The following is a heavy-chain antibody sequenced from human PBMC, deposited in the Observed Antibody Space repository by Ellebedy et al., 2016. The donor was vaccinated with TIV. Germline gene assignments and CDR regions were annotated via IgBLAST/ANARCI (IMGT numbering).Heavy chain of an antibody. Sequence: GESLKISCAASGFTFSSYAMHWVRQAPGKGLEWVAVISYDGSNKYYADSVKGRFTISRDNSKHTLYLQMNSLRAEDTAVYYCASPSYDSSGYYYDYFDYWGQGTLVTVSS. CDR3: ASPSYDSSGYYYDYFDY. CDR1: GFTFSSYA. J-gene: IGHJ4*02. D-gene: IGHD3-22*01. V-gene: IGHV3-30*04. CDR2: ISYDGSNK.